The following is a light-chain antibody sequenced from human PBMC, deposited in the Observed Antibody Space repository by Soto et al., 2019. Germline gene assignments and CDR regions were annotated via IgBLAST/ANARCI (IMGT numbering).Light chain of an antibody. V-gene: IGKV3-15*01. CDR1: QSVTSN. CDR3: QRSNLWPYT. CDR2: GAS. J-gene: IGKJ2*01. Sequence: EIVMTQSPATLSVSPGEGATLSCRASQSVTSNLAWYQQRPGQAPRLLIYGASTRATTIPARFSGSGSGTEFPITISSLQSEDFAVYYCQRSNLWPYTFGQGTKLEIK.